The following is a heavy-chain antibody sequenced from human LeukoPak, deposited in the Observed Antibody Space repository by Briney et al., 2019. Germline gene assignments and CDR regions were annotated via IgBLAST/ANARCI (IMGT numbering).Heavy chain of an antibody. Sequence: GGTLRLSCAASGFTFISFAMSWVREAPGKGLEWVSTISRTGVATYYANSVKGRFTISRDNSKNTVYLQMNSLSAEDTAVYYCARDPHEVDYDSSAYYYEKYYFDYWGQGTLVTVSS. CDR2: ISRTGVAT. J-gene: IGHJ4*02. CDR3: ARDPHEVDYDSSAYYYEKYYFDY. D-gene: IGHD3-22*01. V-gene: IGHV3-23*01. CDR1: GFTFISFA.